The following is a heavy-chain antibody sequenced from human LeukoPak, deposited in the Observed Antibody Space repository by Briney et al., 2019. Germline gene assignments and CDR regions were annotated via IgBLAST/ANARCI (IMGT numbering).Heavy chain of an antibody. V-gene: IGHV3-30*02. D-gene: IGHD4-11*01. CDR3: AKVGTTMTTGHAFDY. CDR2: ILYDGYNK. CDR1: GFTFSRYG. J-gene: IGHJ4*02. Sequence: GGSLRLSCASSGFTFSRYGMHWVRQAPAKGLEGVSFILYDGYNKYYAHSVKGRFTISRDNSKNTLYLQMNSLITEDTAVYYCAKVGTTMTTGHAFDYWGQGTLVTVSS.